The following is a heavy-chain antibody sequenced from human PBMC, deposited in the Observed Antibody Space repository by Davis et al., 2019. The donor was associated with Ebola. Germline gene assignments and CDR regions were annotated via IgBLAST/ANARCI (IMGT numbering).Heavy chain of an antibody. V-gene: IGHV3-30-3*01. CDR2: ISYDGSNK. D-gene: IGHD4-17*01. J-gene: IGHJ4*02. CDR3: ARGGRTTHFDY. CDR1: GFTFSSYA. Sequence: PGGSLRLSCAASGFTFSSYAMHWVRQAPGKGLEWVAVISYDGSNKYYADSVKGRFTISRDNSKNTLYLQMNSLRAEDTAVYYCARGGRTTHFDYWGQGTLVTVSS.